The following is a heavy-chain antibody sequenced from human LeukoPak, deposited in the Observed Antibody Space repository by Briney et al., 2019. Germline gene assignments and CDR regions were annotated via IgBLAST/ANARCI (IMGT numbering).Heavy chain of an antibody. V-gene: IGHV4-38-2*01. D-gene: IGHD1-26*01. Sequence: SETLSLTCAVSGYSISSGYYWGWIRQPPGKGLEWIGSIYHSGSTYYNPSLKSRVTISVDMSKNQFSLKLSSVTAADTAVYYCARVQSYSGSSNWGQGTLVTVSS. CDR3: ARVQSYSGSSN. CDR2: IYHSGST. J-gene: IGHJ4*02. CDR1: GYSISSGYY.